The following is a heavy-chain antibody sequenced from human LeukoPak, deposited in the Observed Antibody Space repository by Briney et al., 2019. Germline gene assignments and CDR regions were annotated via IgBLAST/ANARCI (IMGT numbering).Heavy chain of an antibody. CDR3: ARGGYDILTGYPNNWFDP. J-gene: IGHJ5*02. Sequence: PSETLSLTCAVYGGSFSGYYWSWIRQPPGKGLEWIGEIKHSGSTNYNPSLKSRVTISVDTSKNQFSLKLSSVTAADTAVYYCARGGYDILTGYPNNWFDPWGQGTLVTVSS. CDR1: GGSFSGYY. CDR2: IKHSGST. V-gene: IGHV4-34*01. D-gene: IGHD3-9*01.